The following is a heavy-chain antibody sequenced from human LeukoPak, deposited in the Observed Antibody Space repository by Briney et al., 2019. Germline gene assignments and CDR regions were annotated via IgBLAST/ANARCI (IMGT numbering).Heavy chain of an antibody. J-gene: IGHJ6*03. V-gene: IGHV4-59*12. CDR3: ARDRLRGALYYYGSGSSYYYMDV. Sequence: SETLSLTCTVSGGSISSYYWSWIRQPPGKGLEWIGYIYYSGSTNYNPSLKSRVTISVDTSKNQFSLKLSSVTAADTAVYYCARDRLRGALYYYGSGSSYYYMDVWGKGTTVTISS. CDR1: GGSISSYY. D-gene: IGHD3-10*01. CDR2: IYYSGST.